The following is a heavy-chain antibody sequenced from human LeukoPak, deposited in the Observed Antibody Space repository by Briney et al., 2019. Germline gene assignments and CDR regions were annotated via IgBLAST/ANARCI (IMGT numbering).Heavy chain of an antibody. CDR1: GGSISSYY. Sequence: SETLSLTCTVSGGSISSYYWSWIRQPPGKGLEWIGYIYYSGSTNYNPSLKSRVTISVDTSKNQFSLKLSSVTAADTAVYYCARHDPIVGTPDAFDIWGQGTMVTVSS. CDR3: ARHDPIVGTPDAFDI. CDR2: IYYSGST. D-gene: IGHD1-26*01. J-gene: IGHJ3*02. V-gene: IGHV4-59*08.